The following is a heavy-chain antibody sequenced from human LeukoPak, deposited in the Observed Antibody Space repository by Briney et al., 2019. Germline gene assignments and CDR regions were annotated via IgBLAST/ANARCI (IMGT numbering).Heavy chain of an antibody. V-gene: IGHV3-21*01. Sequence: GGSLRLSCAASGFTFSSYSMNWVRQAPGKGLKWVSSISSSSSYIYYADSVKGRFTISRDNAKNSLYLQMNSLRAEDTAVYYCARAYCGGDCNDAFDIWGQGTMVTVSS. CDR3: ARAYCGGDCNDAFDI. D-gene: IGHD2-21*02. CDR2: ISSSSSYI. CDR1: GFTFSSYS. J-gene: IGHJ3*02.